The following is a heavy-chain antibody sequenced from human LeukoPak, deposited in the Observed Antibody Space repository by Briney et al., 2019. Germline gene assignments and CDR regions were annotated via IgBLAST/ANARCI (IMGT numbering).Heavy chain of an antibody. CDR1: GYTFTNYD. Sequence: ASVKVSCKASGYTFTNYDIDWVRQATGQGLEWMGWMNFNSGNTGYAQKFQGRATMTRNTSIGTLYMELSSLKSEDTAIYYCARRGDYDFWSGYYHRYTGNNWFDPWGQGTLVTVSS. J-gene: IGHJ5*02. V-gene: IGHV1-8*01. CDR3: ARRGDYDFWSGYYHRYTGNNWFDP. D-gene: IGHD3-3*01. CDR2: MNFNSGNT.